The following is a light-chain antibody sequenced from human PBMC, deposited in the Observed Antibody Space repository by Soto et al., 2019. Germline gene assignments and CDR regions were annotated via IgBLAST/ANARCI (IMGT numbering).Light chain of an antibody. Sequence: DIVMTQSPDSLSVSLGERATIYCKSSQIVLHSSNNKDYLAWYQQKPGQSPKLLIYWASTRESGVPDRFSGSGSATEFTLTISSLQAEDVAVYYCQQYYSTPFTFGPGTKVDIK. CDR3: QQYYSTPFT. V-gene: IGKV4-1*01. CDR1: QIVLHSSNNKDY. J-gene: IGKJ3*01. CDR2: WAS.